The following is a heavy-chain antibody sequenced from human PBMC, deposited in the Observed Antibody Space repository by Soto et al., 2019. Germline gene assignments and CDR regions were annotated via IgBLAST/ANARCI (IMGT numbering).Heavy chain of an antibody. V-gene: IGHV1-69*01. Sequence: QVQLVQSGAEVKKPGSSVKVSCKASGGTSSSYAFSWVRQAPGQGLQWMGGIIPAFGTVNYAQKFQGRVTIPADESTITAYMAVRILPSEDTAVYYFASTYRGHDFLQSWVQGTLVTVSS. J-gene: IGHJ4*02. CDR3: ASTYRGHDFLQS. CDR2: IIPAFGTV. CDR1: GGTSSSYA. D-gene: IGHD5-12*01.